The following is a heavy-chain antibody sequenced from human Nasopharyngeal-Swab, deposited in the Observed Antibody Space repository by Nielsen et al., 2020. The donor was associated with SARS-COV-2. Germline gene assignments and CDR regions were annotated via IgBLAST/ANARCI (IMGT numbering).Heavy chain of an antibody. V-gene: IGHV3-7*03. CDR2: IKQDGSEK. Sequence: WIRQPPGKGLEWVANIKQDGSEKYYVDSVKGRFTISRDNSKNTLYLQMNSLRAEDTAVYYCARAKVVVVAASDYWGQGTLVTVSS. CDR3: ARAKVVVVAASDY. J-gene: IGHJ4*02. D-gene: IGHD2-15*01.